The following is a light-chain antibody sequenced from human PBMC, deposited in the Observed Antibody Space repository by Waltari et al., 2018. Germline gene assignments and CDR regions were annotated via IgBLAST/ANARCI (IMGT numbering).Light chain of an antibody. Sequence: DIQMTQSPSSLSASVGDRVTITCRASQSISSYLNWYQQKPGKAPKLLIYAASSLQSGVPSRFSGSGSGTDFTLTISSLQPEDFATYYCQQFYSTLPTFGQGTRLEIK. CDR2: AAS. V-gene: IGKV1-39*01. CDR3: QQFYSTLPT. CDR1: QSISSY. J-gene: IGKJ5*01.